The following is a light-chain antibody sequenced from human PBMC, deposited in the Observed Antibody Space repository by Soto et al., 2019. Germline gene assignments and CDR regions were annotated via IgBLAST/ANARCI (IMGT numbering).Light chain of an antibody. CDR1: QSVSSSY. V-gene: IGKV3-20*01. CDR2: GAS. J-gene: IGKJ1*01. CDR3: QQYGTSPPT. Sequence: EIVLTQSPGTLSLSPGERDTLSCRASQSVSSSYLAWYQQKPGQAPRLLISGASSRSTGIPDRFSGSGSGTDFTLTISRLEPEDFAVFYCQQYGTSPPTFGQGTKVDIK.